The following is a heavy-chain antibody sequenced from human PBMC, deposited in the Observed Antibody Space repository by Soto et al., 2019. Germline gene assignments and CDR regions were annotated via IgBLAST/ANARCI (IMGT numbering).Heavy chain of an antibody. D-gene: IGHD3-10*01. Sequence: SVKVSCKASGGTLSSSAISWVRQAPGQGLEWMGGIIPIIGTANYAQKFQGRVTITADESTSTGYMEMSSLRSEDTAVYYCARGLLWFGELLSAHYYYYGMDVWGQGTTVTVSS. V-gene: IGHV1-69*13. CDR3: ARGLLWFGELLSAHYYYYGMDV. CDR1: GGTLSSSA. J-gene: IGHJ6*02. CDR2: IIPIIGTA.